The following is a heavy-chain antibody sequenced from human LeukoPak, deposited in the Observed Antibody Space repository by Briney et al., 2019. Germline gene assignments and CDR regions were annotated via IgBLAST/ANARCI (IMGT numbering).Heavy chain of an antibody. CDR1: GFTFSSYA. J-gene: IGHJ4*02. CDR3: ARGHGNYDILTGYYHNFDY. V-gene: IGHV3-64*01. D-gene: IGHD3-9*01. Sequence: PGGFLRLSCAASGFTFSSYAMHWVRQAPGKGLEYVSAISSNGGSTYYANSVKGRFTISRDNSKNTLYLQMGSLRAEDMAVYYCARGHGNYDILTGYYHNFDYWGQGTLVTVSS. CDR2: ISSNGGST.